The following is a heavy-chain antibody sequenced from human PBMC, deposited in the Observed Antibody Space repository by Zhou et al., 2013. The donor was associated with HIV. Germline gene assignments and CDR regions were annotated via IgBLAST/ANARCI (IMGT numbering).Heavy chain of an antibody. J-gene: IGHJ3*02. Sequence: QVQLVQSGAEVKKPGSSVKVSCKASGGTFSSYAISWVRQAPGQGLEWMGRIIPILGIANYAQKFQGRVTITADKSTSTAYMELSSLRSEDTAVYYCAREVAGTTFAFDIWGQGTMVTVSS. CDR3: AREVAGTTFAFDI. V-gene: IGHV1-69*04. CDR2: IIPILGIA. CDR1: GGTFSSYA. D-gene: IGHD1-1*01.